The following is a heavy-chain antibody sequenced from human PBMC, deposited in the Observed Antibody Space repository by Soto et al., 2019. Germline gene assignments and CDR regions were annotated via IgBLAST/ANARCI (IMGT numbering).Heavy chain of an antibody. CDR2: MNPNSGNT. CDR3: ARVYSSGWYHYYGMDV. Sequence: QVQLVQSGAEVQKPGASVKVSCKASGYTFTSYDINWVRQATGQGLEWMGWMNPNSGNTGYAQKFQGRVTMTRNTSISTAYMELSSLRSEDTAGYYCARVYSSGWYHYYGMDVWGQGTTVTVSS. CDR1: GYTFTSYD. D-gene: IGHD6-19*01. J-gene: IGHJ6*02. V-gene: IGHV1-8*01.